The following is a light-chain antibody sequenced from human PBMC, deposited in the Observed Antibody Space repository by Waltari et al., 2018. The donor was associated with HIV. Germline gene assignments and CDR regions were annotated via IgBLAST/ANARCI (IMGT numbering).Light chain of an antibody. V-gene: IGLV2-14*01. CDR1: SSDVGGYDY. CDR3: SSFTDNRAVI. CDR2: EVR. Sequence: QSVLTQPAAVSGSPGQSIAVSCTGTSSDVGGYDYVSWYQHHPDKAPKLLLYEVRSRPSGVSDRFSGSKSGNTASLTISGLQPEDEADYYCSSFTDNRAVIFGGGTKLTVL. J-gene: IGLJ2*01.